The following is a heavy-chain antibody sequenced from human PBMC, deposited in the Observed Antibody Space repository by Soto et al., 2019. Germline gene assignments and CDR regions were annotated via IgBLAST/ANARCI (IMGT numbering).Heavy chain of an antibody. CDR1: GGSMISYY. D-gene: IGHD2-2*01. CDR2: IYYAGST. J-gene: IGHJ6*02. V-gene: IGHV4-59*12. CDR3: AREGRVGYCISTSCYAGRGGYYYGMDV. Sequence: SETLSLTCTVSGGSMISYYWSWIRQPPGRGLEWIGFIYYAGSTKYNPSLNSRVTISVDTSKNQFSLKLSSVTAADTAVYYCAREGRVGYCISTSCYAGRGGYYYGMDVWGQGTTVTVSS.